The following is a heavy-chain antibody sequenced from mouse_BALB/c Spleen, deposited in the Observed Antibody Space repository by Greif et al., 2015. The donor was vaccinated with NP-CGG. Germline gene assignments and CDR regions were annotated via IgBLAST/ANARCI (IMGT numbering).Heavy chain of an antibody. CDR2: IYPGSGNT. J-gene: IGHJ1*01. CDR1: GYTFTDYY. CDR3: ARDSRYFDV. Sequence: VHLVESGAELARPEASVKLSCKASGYTFTDYYINWVKQRTGQGLEWIGEIYPGSGNTYHNEKFKGKATLTADKSSSTAYMQLSSLTSEDSAVYFCARDSRYFDVWGAGTTVTVSS. V-gene: IGHV1-77*01.